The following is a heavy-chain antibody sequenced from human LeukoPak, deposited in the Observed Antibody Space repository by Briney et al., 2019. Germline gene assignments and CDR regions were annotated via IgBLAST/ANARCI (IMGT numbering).Heavy chain of an antibody. CDR2: CYTGGRT. V-gene: IGHV4-4*07. CDR1: GHPLDSLSIYY. D-gene: IGHD3-22*01. Sequence: SETLSLTCSVSGHPLDSLSIYYWSCFRQRAGKGLEWIGRCYTGGRTRTSDNPPLKSRVSISVDMSKNDLSLTLRSVTAADTAVYYCAMYNYDTSGFDYWGQGTRVTVSS. J-gene: IGHJ4*02. CDR3: AMYNYDTSGFDY.